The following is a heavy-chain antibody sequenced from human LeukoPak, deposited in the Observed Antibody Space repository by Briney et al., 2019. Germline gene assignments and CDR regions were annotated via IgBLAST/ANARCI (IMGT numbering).Heavy chain of an antibody. Sequence: KPSETLSLTCTVSGGSISSYYWSWIRQPPGKGLEWIGYIYHSGSTNYNPSLKSRVTISIDTSKNEFSLKVSSVTAADTAVYYCARAPYSNIVDYWGQGTLVTVSS. CDR3: ARAPYSNIVDY. D-gene: IGHD6-13*01. CDR2: IYHSGST. J-gene: IGHJ4*02. CDR1: GGSISSYY. V-gene: IGHV4-59*01.